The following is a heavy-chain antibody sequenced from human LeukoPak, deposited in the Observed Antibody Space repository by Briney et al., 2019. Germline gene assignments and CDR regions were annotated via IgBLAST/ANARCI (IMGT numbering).Heavy chain of an antibody. CDR2: ISSSSSYI. CDR3: ARGNYGSGSLEFY. Sequence: PGGSLRLSCAASGFTFSSYSMNWVRQAPGKGLEWVSSISSSSSYIYYADSVKGRFTISRDNAKNSLYLQMNSLRAEDTAVYYCARGNYGSGSLEFYWGQGALVTVSS. J-gene: IGHJ4*02. CDR1: GFTFSSYS. D-gene: IGHD3-10*01. V-gene: IGHV3-21*01.